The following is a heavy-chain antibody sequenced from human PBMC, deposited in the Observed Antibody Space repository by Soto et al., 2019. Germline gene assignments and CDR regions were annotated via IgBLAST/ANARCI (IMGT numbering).Heavy chain of an antibody. CDR3: VRGGSNYAS. CDR2: IKPDESEK. J-gene: IGHJ5*02. V-gene: IGHV3-7*01. Sequence: PGGSLRLSCTASGFTFSDSWMTWVRQAPGKGLEWVARIKPDESEKKYADSVKGRFSISRDNAKNSMYLQMDGLRGEDTAVYYCVRGGSNYASWGQGTLVTVSS. D-gene: IGHD4-4*01. CDR1: GFTFSDSW.